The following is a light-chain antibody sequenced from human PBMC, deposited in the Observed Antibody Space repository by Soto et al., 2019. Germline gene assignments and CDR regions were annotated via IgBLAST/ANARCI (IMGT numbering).Light chain of an antibody. CDR2: DAS. CDR3: QQYGGSPHT. V-gene: IGKV3-20*01. CDR1: QTVSTNY. J-gene: IGKJ2*01. Sequence: EIVLTQSPGTLSLAPGERATLSCRASQTVSTNYLAWYQQKPGQAPRLVIYDASSRATGIPERFSGSGSRTDFTLTISRLEHEDFAVYYCQQYGGSPHTFGQGTKLEIK.